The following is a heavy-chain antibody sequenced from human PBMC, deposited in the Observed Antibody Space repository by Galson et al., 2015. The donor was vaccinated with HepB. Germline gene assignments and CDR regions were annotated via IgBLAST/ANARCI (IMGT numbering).Heavy chain of an antibody. Sequence: SLRLSCAASGFTFSSYGVHWVRQAPGKGLEWVAVIWYDGSNKYYADSVKGRFTISRDNSKNTLYLQMNSLRAEDTAVYYCARDIFGHNWFDPWGQGTLVTVSS. D-gene: IGHD3-3*01. V-gene: IGHV3-33*01. CDR1: GFTFSSYG. CDR2: IWYDGSNK. CDR3: ARDIFGHNWFDP. J-gene: IGHJ5*02.